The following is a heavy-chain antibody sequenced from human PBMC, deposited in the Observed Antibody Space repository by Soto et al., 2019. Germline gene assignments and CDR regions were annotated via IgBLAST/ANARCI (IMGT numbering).Heavy chain of an antibody. Sequence: SETLSLTCAVYGGSFSGYYWSWIRQPPGKGLEWIGEINHSGSTNYNPSLKSRVTISVDTSKNQFSLKLSSVTAADTAVYYCARGRTSTTAAGGVSDYWGRGTLVTVSS. D-gene: IGHD4-17*01. CDR2: INHSGST. CDR1: GGSFSGYY. CDR3: ARGRTSTTAAGGVSDY. J-gene: IGHJ4*02. V-gene: IGHV4-34*01.